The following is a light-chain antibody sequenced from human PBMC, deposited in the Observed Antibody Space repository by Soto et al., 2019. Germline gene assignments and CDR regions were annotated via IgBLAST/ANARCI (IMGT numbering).Light chain of an antibody. Sequence: SVLTQPPSVSAAPGQKVTISCSGSSSNIGNNYVSWYQQLPGTAPKLLIYDNNKRPSGIPDRFSGSKSGTSATLGITGLQTGDEADYYCGTWDSSLSACVFGTGTKLTVL. CDR1: SSNIGNNY. CDR2: DNN. J-gene: IGLJ1*01. CDR3: GTWDSSLSACV. V-gene: IGLV1-51*01.